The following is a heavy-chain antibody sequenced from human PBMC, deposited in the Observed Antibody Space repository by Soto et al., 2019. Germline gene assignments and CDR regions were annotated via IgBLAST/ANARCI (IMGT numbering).Heavy chain of an antibody. V-gene: IGHV1-69*13. D-gene: IGHD1-1*01. Sequence: SVKVSCKASGGTFSSYAISWVRQAPGQGLECMGGIIPVFGTANYAQKFQGRVTINADESTSTVYMELSSLRSEDTAVYYCARGWNDFPHWGQGTLVTVSS. CDR3: ARGWNDFPH. J-gene: IGHJ1*01. CDR1: GGTFSSYA. CDR2: IIPVFGTA.